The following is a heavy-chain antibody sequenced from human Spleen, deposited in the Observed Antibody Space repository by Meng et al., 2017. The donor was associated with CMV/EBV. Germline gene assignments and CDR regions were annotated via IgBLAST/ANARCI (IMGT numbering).Heavy chain of an antibody. CDR1: GDSISSSNW. CDR3: ARYGGGFDY. J-gene: IGHJ4*02. D-gene: IGHD4/OR15-4a*01. CDR2: IYHSGST. Sequence: LSLTCAGSGDSISSSNWWSWVRQPPGKGLEWIGEIYHSGSTNYNPSLQSRVTISVDKSKNQFSLKVNSVTAADTAVYYCARYGGGFDYWGQGTLVTVSS. V-gene: IGHV4-4*02.